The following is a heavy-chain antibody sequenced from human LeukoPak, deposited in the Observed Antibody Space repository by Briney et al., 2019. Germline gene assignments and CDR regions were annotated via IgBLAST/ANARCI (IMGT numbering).Heavy chain of an antibody. V-gene: IGHV3-13*01. J-gene: IGHJ6*02. CDR3: AISRGTMVRGVLHGMDV. Sequence: GGSLRLSCAASGFTFSSYDMHWVRQATGKGLEWVSAIGTAGDTYYPGSVKGRFTISRENAKNSLYLQMNSLRAGDTAVYYCAISRGTMVRGVLHGMDVWGQGTTVTVSS. CDR1: GFTFSSYD. CDR2: IGTAGDT. D-gene: IGHD3-10*01.